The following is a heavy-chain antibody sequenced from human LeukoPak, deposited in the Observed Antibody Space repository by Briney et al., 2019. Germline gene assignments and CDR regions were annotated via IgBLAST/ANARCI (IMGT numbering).Heavy chain of an antibody. CDR1: GGSISSYY. CDR3: AREQVSGYKMGYYFDY. V-gene: IGHV4-4*07. J-gene: IGHJ4*02. D-gene: IGHD3-22*01. Sequence: SETLSLTCTVSGGSISSYYWSWIRQPAGKGLEWIGRIYTSGSTNYNPSLKSRVTMSVDTSKNQFSLKLSSVTAADTAVYYCAREQVSGYKMGYYFDYWGQGTLVTVSS. CDR2: IYTSGST.